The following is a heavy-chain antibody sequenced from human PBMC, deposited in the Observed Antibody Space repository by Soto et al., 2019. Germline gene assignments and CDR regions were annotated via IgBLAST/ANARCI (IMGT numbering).Heavy chain of an antibody. CDR3: ARAIVLVPAAISYWFDP. D-gene: IGHD2-2*01. CDR1: GGTFSSYA. Sequence: ASVKVSCTASGGTFSSYAISWVRQAPGQGFEWMGGIIPIFGTANYAQKFQGRVTITADESTSTAYMELSSLRSEDTAVYYCARAIVLVPAAISYWFDPWGQGTLVTVSS. J-gene: IGHJ5*02. CDR2: IIPIFGTA. V-gene: IGHV1-69*13.